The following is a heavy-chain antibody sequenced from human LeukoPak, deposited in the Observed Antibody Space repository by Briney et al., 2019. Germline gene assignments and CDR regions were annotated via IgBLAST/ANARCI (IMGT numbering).Heavy chain of an antibody. Sequence: GGSLRLSCAASGFTFGSYGMHWVRQAPGKGLEWVTFIRSDGSNKYYADSVKGRFTISRDNAKNSLYLQMNSLRAEDTAVYYCARGIAAAGRTIHAFDIWGQGTMVTVSS. CDR2: IRSDGSNK. J-gene: IGHJ3*02. CDR1: GFTFGSYG. V-gene: IGHV3-30*02. CDR3: ARGIAAAGRTIHAFDI. D-gene: IGHD6-13*01.